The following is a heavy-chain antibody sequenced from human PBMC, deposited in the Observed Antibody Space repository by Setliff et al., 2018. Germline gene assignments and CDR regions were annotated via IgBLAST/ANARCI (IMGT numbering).Heavy chain of an antibody. Sequence: GGSLRLSCAASGFTFSNYWMNWVRQAPGKGLEWVANIKQDGSEKNYADPVKGRFTISRDNSKNTLYLQMNSLRAEDTAVYYCAGDKPLQHNYNFWSGYCPYWGQGTLVTVSS. CDR2: IKQDGSEK. CDR3: AGDKPLQHNYNFWSGYCPY. J-gene: IGHJ4*02. V-gene: IGHV3-7*01. CDR1: GFTFSNYW. D-gene: IGHD3-3*01.